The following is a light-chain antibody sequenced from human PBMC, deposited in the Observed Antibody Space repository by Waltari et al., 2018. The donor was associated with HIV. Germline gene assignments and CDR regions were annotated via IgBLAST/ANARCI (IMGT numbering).Light chain of an antibody. CDR1: SSNIGNNY. CDR2: RSN. V-gene: IGLV1-47*01. CDR3: AAWDDSLSGPV. Sequence: QSVLTQPPSASGTPGQRVTISCSGSSSNIGNNYVYWYHQLPGTAPKLLSYRSNLRPSGVPDRFSGSKSGTSASLAISGLRAEDEADYYCAAWDDSLSGPVFGGGTKLTVL. J-gene: IGLJ3*02.